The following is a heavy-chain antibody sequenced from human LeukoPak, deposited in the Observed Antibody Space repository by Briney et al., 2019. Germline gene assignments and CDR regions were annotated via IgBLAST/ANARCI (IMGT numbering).Heavy chain of an antibody. CDR1: GGSFSGYS. CDR3: ARIPESVGINYFDS. CDR2: INHSGST. Sequence: PSETLSLTCAVYGGSFSGYSWSWIRQPPGKGLEWIGEINHSGSTNYNPSLKSRVTISVDTSKNQFSLKVRSVTAADTAIYYCARIPESVGINYFDSWGQGTLLTVSS. J-gene: IGHJ4*02. D-gene: IGHD1-1*01. V-gene: IGHV4-34*01.